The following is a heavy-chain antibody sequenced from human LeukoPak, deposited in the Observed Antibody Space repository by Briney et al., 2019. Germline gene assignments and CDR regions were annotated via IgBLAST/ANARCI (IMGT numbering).Heavy chain of an antibody. CDR1: GFTFSSNA. D-gene: IGHD2-21*02. J-gene: IGHJ4*02. CDR2: IWYDGSNK. Sequence: PGGSLRLSCAASGFTFSSNAMHWVRQAPGKGLEWVAVIWYDGSNKYHADSVKGRFTISRDNSKNTLYLQMNSLRAEDTAVYYCARGQVETAIPGDYWDQGTLVTVSS. CDR3: ARGQVETAIPGDY. V-gene: IGHV3-33*01.